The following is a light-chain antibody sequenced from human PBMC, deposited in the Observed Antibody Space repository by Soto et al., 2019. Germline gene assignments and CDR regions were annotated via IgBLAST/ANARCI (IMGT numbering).Light chain of an antibody. V-gene: IGLV2-23*01. J-gene: IGLJ1*01. CDR3: CSSAPESTYV. Sequence: QSVLAQPASVSGSPGQSVTISCTGTSSDVGAYNSVSWYQQHPDKAPQLMIYKGTQRPSGVSNRFSGSTSGNAASLTISGLQAGDEADYFCCSSAPESTYVFGTGTNVTVL. CDR1: SSDVGAYNS. CDR2: KGT.